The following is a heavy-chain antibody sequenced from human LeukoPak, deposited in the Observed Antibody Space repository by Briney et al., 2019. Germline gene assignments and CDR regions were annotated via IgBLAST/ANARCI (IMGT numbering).Heavy chain of an antibody. J-gene: IGHJ4*02. CDR3: ARGSEGYYGSESPLIDY. D-gene: IGHD3-10*01. V-gene: IGHV4-59*01. CDR2: IYYSGST. Sequence: SETLSLTCTVSGGSISSYYWSWIRQPPGKGLDWIGYIYYSGSTNYNPSLKSRVTISVDTSKNQFSLKMRSVTAADTAVYYCARGSEGYYGSESPLIDYWGQGTLVTVSS. CDR1: GGSISSYY.